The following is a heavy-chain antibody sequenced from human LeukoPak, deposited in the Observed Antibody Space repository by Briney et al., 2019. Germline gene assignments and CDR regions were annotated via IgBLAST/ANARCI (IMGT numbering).Heavy chain of an antibody. Sequence: PVKVSCKASGATFTSYAISWVREAPGQGLEWMGGTIPIFGTANYAPKFQCRVTVTADESTSTANMELSSLRSEDTAVYYCARGALDSGVPAVTPYYYSMDVWGQGTTVTVSS. CDR3: ARGALDSGVPAVTPYYYSMDV. CDR1: GATFTSYA. CDR2: TIPIFGTA. D-gene: IGHD4-17*01. V-gene: IGHV1-69*13. J-gene: IGHJ6*02.